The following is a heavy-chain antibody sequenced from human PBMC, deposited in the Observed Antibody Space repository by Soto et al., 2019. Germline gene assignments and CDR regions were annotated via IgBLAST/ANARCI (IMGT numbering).Heavy chain of an antibody. CDR1: GFTFDDYA. CDR3: VKDTALTFPGSTSVFDS. J-gene: IGHJ4*02. D-gene: IGHD2-2*01. Sequence: EVKLVESGGGLVQPGRSLRLSCVTSGFTFDDYAMHWVRQAPGKGLEWVSGCSWNNGSVGYADSVNGRFTISRDNAKNSLYLQMDSLSAEDTALYYCVKDTALTFPGSTSVFDSWGQGTLVTVSS. CDR2: CSWNNGSV. V-gene: IGHV3-9*01.